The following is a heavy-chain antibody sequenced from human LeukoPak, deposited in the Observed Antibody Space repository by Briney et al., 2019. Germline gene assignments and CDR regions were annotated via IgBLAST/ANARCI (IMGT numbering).Heavy chain of an antibody. D-gene: IGHD3-3*01. J-gene: IGHJ5*02. V-gene: IGHV5-51*01. CDR1: GYSFTSYW. Sequence: GESLKISCKGSGYSFTSYWIGWVRQMPGKGLEWMGIIYPGDSDTRYSPSFQGQVTISADKSISTASLQWSSLKASDTAMYYCARLRFYYDFWSGDNWFDPWGQGTLVTVSS. CDR2: IYPGDSDT. CDR3: ARLRFYYDFWSGDNWFDP.